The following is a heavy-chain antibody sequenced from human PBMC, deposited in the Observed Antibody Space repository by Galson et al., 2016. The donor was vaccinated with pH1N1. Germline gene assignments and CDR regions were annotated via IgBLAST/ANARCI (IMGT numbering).Heavy chain of an antibody. CDR2: ISSTGGES. CDR1: GFTFSSFA. J-gene: IGHJ6*02. V-gene: IGHV3-23*01. Sequence: SLRLSCAASGFTFSSFAMNWVRQGPGKGLEWVSSISSTGGESYYADSVKGRFTNSRDNSKNTLFLQVNSLRAEDTAVYYCAKATTHDLWYYYGMDVWGQGTTVTVSS. CDR3: AKATTHDLWYYYGMDV. D-gene: IGHD1-1*01.